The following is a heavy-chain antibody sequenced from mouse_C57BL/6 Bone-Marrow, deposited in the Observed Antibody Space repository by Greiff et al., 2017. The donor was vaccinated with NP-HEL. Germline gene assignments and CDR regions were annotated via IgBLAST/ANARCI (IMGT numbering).Heavy chain of an antibody. CDR3: ARKGGLTGTGY. Sequence: VKLQESGAELARPGASVKLSCKASGYTFTSYGISWVKQRTGQGLEWIGEIYPRSGNTYYNEKFKGKATLTADKSSSTAYMELRSLTSEDSAVYFCARKGGLTGTGYWGQGTTLTVSS. V-gene: IGHV1-81*01. CDR1: GYTFTSYG. CDR2: IYPRSGNT. D-gene: IGHD4-1*01. J-gene: IGHJ2*01.